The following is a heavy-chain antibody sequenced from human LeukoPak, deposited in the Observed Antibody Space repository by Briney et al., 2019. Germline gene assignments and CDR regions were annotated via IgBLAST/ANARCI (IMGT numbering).Heavy chain of an antibody. CDR2: IYYSGST. J-gene: IGHJ6*03. CDR1: GGSISSYY. Sequence: SETLSLTCTVSGGSISSYYWSWLRQPPGVGLEWTGYIYYSGSTNYDPSLKSRVTISVDTSKNQFSLKLSSATAADTAVYYCARLSPLTGAYYYMDVWGKGTTVTVFS. CDR3: ARLSPLTGAYYYMDV. V-gene: IGHV4-59*01. D-gene: IGHD7-27*01.